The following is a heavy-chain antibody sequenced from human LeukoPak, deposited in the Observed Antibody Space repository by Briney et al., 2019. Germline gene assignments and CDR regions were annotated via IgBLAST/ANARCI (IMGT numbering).Heavy chain of an antibody. CDR3: AREVAIFGVALDGGMDV. D-gene: IGHD3-3*01. Sequence: GGSLRLSCAASGLTVSSNYMSWVRQAPGKGLEWVSVIYSGGSTYYADSVKGRFTISRDNSKNTLYLQMNSPRAEDTAVYYCAREVAIFGVALDGGMDVWGQGTTVTVSS. CDR1: GLTVSSNY. V-gene: IGHV3-66*01. J-gene: IGHJ6*02. CDR2: IYSGGST.